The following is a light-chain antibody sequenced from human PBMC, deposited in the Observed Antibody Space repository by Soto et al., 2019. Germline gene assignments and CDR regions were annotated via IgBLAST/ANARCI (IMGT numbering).Light chain of an antibody. V-gene: IGKV3-20*01. CDR2: GSS. CDR3: QQYRSSPAYS. CDR1: QSVSNNY. Sequence: EVVLTQSPGTLSLSPGERATLSCRASQSVSNNYFAWYQQKPGQAPRLLIFGSSDRATGIPARFSGSGSGTDFTLTISRLEPEDFAVYYCQQYRSSPAYSFGQRTKLETK. J-gene: IGKJ2*03.